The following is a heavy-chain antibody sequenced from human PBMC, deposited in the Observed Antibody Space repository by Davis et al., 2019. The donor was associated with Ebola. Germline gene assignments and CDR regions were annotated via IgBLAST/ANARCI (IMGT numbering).Heavy chain of an antibody. D-gene: IGHD3-9*01. CDR2: AYYSGRT. Sequence: SETLSLTCNVSGGSISSSDFYWAWVRQPPGKGLEWIGSAYYSGRTYYKPSLTSRVTISVDTSKNHFSLKITSVTAADTAVYYCTRETVGSSYFDWGQGTLVTVSS. CDR3: TRETVGSSYFD. CDR1: GGSISSSDFY. J-gene: IGHJ4*02. V-gene: IGHV4-39*02.